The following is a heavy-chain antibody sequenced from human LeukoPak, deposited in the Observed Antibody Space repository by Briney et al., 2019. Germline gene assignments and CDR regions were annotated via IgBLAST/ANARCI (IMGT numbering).Heavy chain of an antibody. CDR1: GGSISSYY. V-gene: IGHV4-59*12. D-gene: IGHD3-10*01. CDR3: ARLEIYYYGSGSLDY. Sequence: PSETLSLTCTVSGGSISSYYWSWIRQPPGKGLEWIGYIYYSGSTNYNPSLKSRVTISVDTSKNQFSLKLSSVTAADTAVYYCARLEIYYYGSGSLDYWGQGTLVTVSS. CDR2: IYYSGST. J-gene: IGHJ4*02.